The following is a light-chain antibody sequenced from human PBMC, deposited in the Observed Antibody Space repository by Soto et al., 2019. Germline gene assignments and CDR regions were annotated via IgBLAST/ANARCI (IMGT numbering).Light chain of an antibody. V-gene: IGLV2-14*01. Sequence: QSALTQPASVSGSPGQSITISCTGTSSDVGGYDYVSWYQHHPGKAPKLTIYEVSNRPSGVSNRCSGSKSGNTASLTISGLQAEDEAEYYCSSYTSSSTDVFGTGTKLTVL. CDR3: SSYTSSSTDV. CDR2: EVS. J-gene: IGLJ1*01. CDR1: SSDVGGYDY.